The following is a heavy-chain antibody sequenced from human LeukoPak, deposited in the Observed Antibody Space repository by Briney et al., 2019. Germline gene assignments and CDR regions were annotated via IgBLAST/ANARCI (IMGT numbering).Heavy chain of an antibody. CDR3: ARDLRYYDSSGGMDV. CDR1: VYTFTGYY. D-gene: IGHD3-22*01. J-gene: IGHJ6*04. CDR2: INPNSGGT. Sequence: ASVKVSCKASVYTFTGYYMHWVRQSPGQGLEWMGWINPNSGGTNYAQKFQGRMTMTRDTSISTAYMEMRRLRSDDTAVYYCARDLRYYDSSGGMDVWGKGTTVTVSS. V-gene: IGHV1-2*02.